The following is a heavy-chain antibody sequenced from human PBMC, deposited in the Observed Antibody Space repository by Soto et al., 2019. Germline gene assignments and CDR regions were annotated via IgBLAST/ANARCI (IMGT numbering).Heavy chain of an antibody. CDR3: ARDAKVGATSGGYYYYAMDV. V-gene: IGHV4-59*01. CDR2: IYYSGST. J-gene: IGHJ6*02. D-gene: IGHD1-26*01. CDR1: GGSISSYY. Sequence: SETLSLTCTVSGGSISSYYWSWIRQPPGKGLEWIGYIYYSGSTNYNPSLKSRVTISVDTSKNQSSLKLSSVTAADTAVYYCARDAKVGATSGGYYYYAMDVWGQGTTVTVS.